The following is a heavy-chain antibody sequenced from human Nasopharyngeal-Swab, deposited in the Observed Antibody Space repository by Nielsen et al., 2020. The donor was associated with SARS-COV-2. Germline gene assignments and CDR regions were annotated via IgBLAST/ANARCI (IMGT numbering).Heavy chain of an antibody. V-gene: IGHV3-23*01. Sequence: SRAASGFTFSNYAMSWVRQAPGKGLEWVSAISASGGSTFFADSVKGRFTIYRDNSKNTLFLQVNSLRGEDTAIYYCARRGRDRFDANGYYYGRYFDYWGQGTLVTVSS. J-gene: IGHJ4*02. CDR2: ISASGGST. CDR1: GFTFSNYA. D-gene: IGHD3-22*01. CDR3: ARRGRDRFDANGYYYGRYFDY.